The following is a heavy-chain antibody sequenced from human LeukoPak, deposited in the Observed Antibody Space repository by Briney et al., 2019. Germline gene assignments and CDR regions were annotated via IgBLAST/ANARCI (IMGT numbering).Heavy chain of an antibody. CDR1: EFTFSGSC. J-gene: IGHJ4*02. Sequence: QAGGSPCPSCAASEFTFSGSCMHWVGQAPGKGLVWVSRINSDGSTTSYADSVKGRFTIYRDNAKNTLYLQMNSLRVEDTAVYYCAGWYGLQGARETRVTVSS. CDR2: INSDGSTT. V-gene: IGHV3-74*01. D-gene: IGHD4-11*01. CDR3: AGWYGLQ.